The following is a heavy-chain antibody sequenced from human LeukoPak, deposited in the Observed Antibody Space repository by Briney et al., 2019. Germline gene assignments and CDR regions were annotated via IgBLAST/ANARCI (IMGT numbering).Heavy chain of an antibody. V-gene: IGHV3-21*01. CDR2: ISSSSSYI. CDR1: GFTFSSYS. Sequence: GGSLRLSCSASGFTFSSYSMNWVRQAPGKGLEWVSSISSSSSYIYYAYSVKGRFTISRDNAKNSLYLQMNSLRAEDTAVYYCAISPSGWLYDAFDIWGQGTMVTVSS. CDR3: AISPSGWLYDAFDI. D-gene: IGHD3-22*01. J-gene: IGHJ3*02.